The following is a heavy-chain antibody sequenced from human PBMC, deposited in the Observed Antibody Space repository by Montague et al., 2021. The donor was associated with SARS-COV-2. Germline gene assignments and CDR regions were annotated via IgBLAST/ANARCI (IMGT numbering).Heavy chain of an antibody. Sequence: SETRSLAYAVYGASSSNYYWSWIRQSPGKGLEWVGEINHSGYTDYNPSLESRLTISLDSSKKQFSLKMTSVTAADTAIYYCASAPRYSFGFWAYWGQGTLVSVSS. CDR3: ASAPRYSFGFWAY. CDR2: INHSGYT. V-gene: IGHV4-34*01. CDR1: GASSSNYY. J-gene: IGHJ4*02. D-gene: IGHD5-12*01.